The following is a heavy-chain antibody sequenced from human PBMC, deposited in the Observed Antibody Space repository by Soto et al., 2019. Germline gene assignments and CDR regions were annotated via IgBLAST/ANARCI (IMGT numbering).Heavy chain of an antibody. CDR3: ARDLAVAEDC. J-gene: IGHJ4*02. V-gene: IGHV3-21*01. D-gene: IGHD6-19*01. CDR2: ISSSSSYI. CDR1: GFTFSSYS. Sequence: EVPLVESGGGLVKPGGSPRLSCAASGFTFSSYSMNWVRQAPGKGLEWVSSISSSSSYIYYADSVKGRFTISRDNAKSSLYLQMNSLRVEDTAMYYCARDLAVAEDCWGQGTLVTVSS.